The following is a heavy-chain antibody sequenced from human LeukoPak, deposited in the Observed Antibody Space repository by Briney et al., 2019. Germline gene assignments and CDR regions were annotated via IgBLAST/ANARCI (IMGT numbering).Heavy chain of an antibody. CDR3: AKDVQWLDLYYFYMDV. CDR2: ISYDGSNK. V-gene: IGHV3-30*18. J-gene: IGHJ6*03. CDR1: GFTFSSYG. Sequence: GGSLRLSCAASGFTFSSYGMHWVRQAPGKGLEWVAVISYDGSNKYYADSVKGRFTISRDNSKNTLYLQMNSLRAEDTAVYYCAKDVQWLDLYYFYMDVWGKGTTVTVSS. D-gene: IGHD6-19*01.